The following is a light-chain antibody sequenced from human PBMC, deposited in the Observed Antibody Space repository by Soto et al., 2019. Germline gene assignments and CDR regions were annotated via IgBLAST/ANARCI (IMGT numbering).Light chain of an antibody. J-gene: IGKJ5*01. CDR1: QNINSAY. CDR3: QQYGSSHT. V-gene: IGKV3-20*01. Sequence: IVLTQSPGTLSLSPGERATLSCRASQNINSAYFAWYQQKPGQAPRLLIFGASARATGIPDRFSGSGAGAYFNLTISRLEPADFGVYYCQQYGSSHTFGQGTRLETK. CDR2: GAS.